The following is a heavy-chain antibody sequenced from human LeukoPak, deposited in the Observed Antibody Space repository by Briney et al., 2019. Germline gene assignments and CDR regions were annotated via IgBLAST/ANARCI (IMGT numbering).Heavy chain of an antibody. CDR2: IYYSGST. CDR1: GGSISSYF. Sequence: PSETLSLTCTVSGGSISSYFWCWIRQPPGKGLEWIGYIYYSGSTNYNPSLKSRVTISVDTSKNKFSLKLSSVTAADTAVYYCARMNYDILTGYENNWFDPWGQGTLVTVSS. D-gene: IGHD3-9*01. J-gene: IGHJ5*02. V-gene: IGHV4-59*08. CDR3: ARMNYDILTGYENNWFDP.